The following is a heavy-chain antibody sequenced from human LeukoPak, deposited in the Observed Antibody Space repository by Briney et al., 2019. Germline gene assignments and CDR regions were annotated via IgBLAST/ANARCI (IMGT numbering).Heavy chain of an antibody. D-gene: IGHD2-15*01. CDR3: ARDRYCSGGSCYSLFDY. J-gene: IGHJ4*02. V-gene: IGHV3-30-3*01. CDR1: GFTFSSYA. CDR2: ISYDGSNK. Sequence: GRSLRLSCAASGFTFSSYAMHWVRQAPGKGLERVAVISYDGSNKYYADSVKGRFTISRDNSKNTLYLQMNSLRAEDTAVYYCARDRYCSGGSCYSLFDYWGQGTLVTVSS.